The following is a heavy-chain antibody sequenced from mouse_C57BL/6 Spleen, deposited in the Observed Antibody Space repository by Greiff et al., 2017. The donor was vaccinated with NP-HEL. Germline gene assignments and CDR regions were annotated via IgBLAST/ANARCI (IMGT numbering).Heavy chain of an antibody. V-gene: IGHV10-3*01. CDR3: VRDGGLRGYLDY. Sequence: EVQGVESGGGLVQPTGSLKLSCAASGFTFNTYAMHWVRQPPGKGLEWVARFRSKSSNYATYYADSVKDRFTISRDDSQSMLYLQMNNLKADDTAMYDCVRDGGLRGYLDYWGQGTTLTVSS. CDR1: GFTFNTYA. J-gene: IGHJ2*01. D-gene: IGHD2-2*01. CDR2: FRSKSSNYAT.